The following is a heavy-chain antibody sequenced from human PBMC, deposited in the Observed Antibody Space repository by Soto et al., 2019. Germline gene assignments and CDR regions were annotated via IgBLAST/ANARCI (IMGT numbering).Heavy chain of an antibody. V-gene: IGHV1-18*01. CDR3: ARESPYLPELRRYCYMDV. CDR2: ISAYNGNT. CDR1: GYTFTSYG. J-gene: IGHJ6*03. D-gene: IGHD1-7*01. Sequence: ASVTVSCQASGYTFTSYGISWVRQATGQGLEWMGWISAYNGNTNYAQKLQGRVTMTTDTSTSTAYMELRSLRSDDTAVYYCARESPYLPELRRYCYMDVWGKGTTVTVSS.